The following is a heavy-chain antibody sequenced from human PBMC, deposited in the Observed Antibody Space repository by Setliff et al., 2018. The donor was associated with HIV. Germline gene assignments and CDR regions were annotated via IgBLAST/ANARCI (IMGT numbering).Heavy chain of an antibody. Sequence: ASVKVSCKASAYTFTFYYMHWVRQAPGQGLEWMGIINPSGGTANYAQKFQGRVTITADESTSTAYMELSSLRSEDTAVYYCARDLGATNAFDIWGQGTMVT. V-gene: IGHV1-46*01. CDR1: AYTFTFYY. J-gene: IGHJ3*02. CDR3: ARDLGATNAFDI. D-gene: IGHD5-12*01. CDR2: INPSGGTA.